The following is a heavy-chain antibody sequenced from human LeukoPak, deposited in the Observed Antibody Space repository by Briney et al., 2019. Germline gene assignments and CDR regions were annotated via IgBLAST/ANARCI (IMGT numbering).Heavy chain of an antibody. D-gene: IGHD2-15*01. CDR1: GFTFSRYG. CDR2: IWYDGSYK. J-gene: IGHJ4*02. CDR3: ARDWKYCSGGTCYGGFDC. Sequence: PGRSLRLSCVASGFTFSRYGMHWVRQAPGKGLEWVAVIWYDGSYKYYADSVKGRFTISRDNPKNTLYLQMNSLRAEDTAVYYCARDWKYCSGGTCYGGFDCWGQGTLVTVSS. V-gene: IGHV3-33*01.